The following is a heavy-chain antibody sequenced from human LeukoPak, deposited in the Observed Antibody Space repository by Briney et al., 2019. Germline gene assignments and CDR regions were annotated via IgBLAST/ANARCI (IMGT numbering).Heavy chain of an antibody. J-gene: IGHJ4*02. D-gene: IGHD1-26*01. V-gene: IGHV4-4*07. CDR1: GGSISCYY. CDR2: IYTSGST. Sequence: SETLSLTCTVSGGSISCYYWSWIRQPAGKGLEWIGRIYTSGSTNYNASLKSRVSMSVDTSKNQFSLKLSSVTAADTAVFYCARENSGSYREFDYWGQGTLATVSS. CDR3: ARENSGSYREFDY.